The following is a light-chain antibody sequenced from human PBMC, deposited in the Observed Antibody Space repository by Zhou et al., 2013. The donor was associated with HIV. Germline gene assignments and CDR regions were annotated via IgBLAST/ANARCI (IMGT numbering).Light chain of an antibody. CDR1: QDIGND. CDR2: AAS. CDR3: LQHNSLPQT. J-gene: IGKJ1*01. V-gene: IGKV1-17*01. Sequence: DIQMTQSPSSLSASVGDRVTITCRASQDIGNDLGWYQQKPGKAPKRLISAASSFQSGVPSKFSGSGSGTEFTLTISSLQLEDFASYYCLQHNSLPQTFGQGTQGGNQT.